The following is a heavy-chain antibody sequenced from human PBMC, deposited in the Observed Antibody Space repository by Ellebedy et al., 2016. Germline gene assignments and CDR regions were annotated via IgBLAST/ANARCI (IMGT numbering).Heavy chain of an antibody. Sequence: GESLKISXAGSGFSFRMYDMGWVRQVHGKGLEWVSGISGSGSSTHYADSVKGRFTISRDKSTNTVSLQMNSLRAEDTALYYCAKGYFSRAYCGGDCYLDDPFDVWGQGTVVTVSS. D-gene: IGHD2-21*01. CDR3: AKGYFSRAYCGGDCYLDDPFDV. J-gene: IGHJ3*01. CDR1: GFSFRMYD. V-gene: IGHV3-23*01. CDR2: ISGSGSST.